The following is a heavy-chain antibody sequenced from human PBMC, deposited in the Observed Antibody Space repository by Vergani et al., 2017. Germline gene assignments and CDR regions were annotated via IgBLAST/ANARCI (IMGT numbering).Heavy chain of an antibody. CDR1: DSSIMTNPY. J-gene: IGHJ4*02. CDR2: IYPADSDT. D-gene: IGHD1-1*01. V-gene: IGHV5-51*01. Sequence: VQLQESGPGLVKPSETLTLTCDVSDSSIMTNPYWSWFRQSPGKGLEWMGIIYPADSDTRYSPSFQGQVTISADKSISTAFLQWDSLKASDTALYYCARHTTYTDSWGQGTLVTVSS. CDR3: ARHTTYTDS.